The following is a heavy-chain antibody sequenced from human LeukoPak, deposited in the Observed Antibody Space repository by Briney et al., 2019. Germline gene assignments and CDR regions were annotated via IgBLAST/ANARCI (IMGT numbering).Heavy chain of an antibody. D-gene: IGHD3-22*01. CDR3: ARNKAYYESSGYISYFAP. Sequence: ASVKVSCKASGYTFTGYYMHWVRQAPGQGLEWMGWINPNSGGTNYAQKFQGRVTMTRDTSISTAYMELSRLRSDDTAVYYCARNKAYYESSGYISYFAPGGQGPLFPVPS. CDR1: GYTFTGYY. CDR2: INPNSGGT. V-gene: IGHV1-2*02. J-gene: IGHJ4*02.